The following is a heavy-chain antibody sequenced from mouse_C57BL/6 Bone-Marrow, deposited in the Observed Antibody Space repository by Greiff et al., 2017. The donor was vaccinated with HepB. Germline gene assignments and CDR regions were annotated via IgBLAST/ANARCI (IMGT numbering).Heavy chain of an antibody. J-gene: IGHJ3*01. CDR2: IDPETGGT. D-gene: IGHD2-1*01. Sequence: QVHVKQSGAELVRPGASVTLSCKASGYTFTDYEMHWVKQTPVHGLEWIGAIDPETGGTAYNQKFKGKAILTADKSSSTAYMELRSLTSEDSAVYYCTRRIYYGNYSWFAYWGQGTLVTVSA. CDR1: GYTFTDYE. V-gene: IGHV1-15*01. CDR3: TRRIYYGNYSWFAY.